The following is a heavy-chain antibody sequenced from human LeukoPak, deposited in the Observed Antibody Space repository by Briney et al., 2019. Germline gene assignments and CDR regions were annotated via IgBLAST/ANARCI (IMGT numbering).Heavy chain of an antibody. CDR3: ARERYSSSWQTENDAFDI. J-gene: IGHJ3*02. D-gene: IGHD6-13*01. Sequence: GGSLRLSCAASGFTFSSYAMHWVRQAPGKGLEWVTVISFDGSNKYADSVKGRFTISRDNSKSTLYLQMNSLRGEDTAVYYCARERYSSSWQTENDAFDILGPRDSGHRLL. CDR2: ISFDGSNK. CDR1: GFTFSSYA. V-gene: IGHV3-30-3*01.